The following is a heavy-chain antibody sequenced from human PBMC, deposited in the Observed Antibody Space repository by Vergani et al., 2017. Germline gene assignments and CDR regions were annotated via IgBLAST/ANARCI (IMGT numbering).Heavy chain of an antibody. J-gene: IGHJ6*02. CDR3: ASSGYSGYDSPYYYYYGMDV. Sequence: QVQLQESGPGLVKPSETLSLTCTVSGGSISSYYWSWLRQPPGKGLEWIGYIYYSGSTNYNPSLKSRVTISVDTSKNQFSLKLSSVTAADTAVYYCASSGYSGYDSPYYYYYGMDVWGQGP. D-gene: IGHD5-12*01. CDR2: IYYSGST. V-gene: IGHV4-59*01. CDR1: GGSISSYY.